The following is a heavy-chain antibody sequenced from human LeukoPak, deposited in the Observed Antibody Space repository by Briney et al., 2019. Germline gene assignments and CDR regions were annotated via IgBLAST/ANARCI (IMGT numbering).Heavy chain of an antibody. Sequence: PSETLSLTCFVSGDSISSRYWNWIRQPPGKGLEWIGYISSSGSTNYNPSLKSRVTVSIDTSKNQFSLNLSSVTAADTAVYYCARATLVGYFSYFYMDVWGKGTTVTFSS. J-gene: IGHJ6*03. CDR3: ARATLVGYFSYFYMDV. CDR2: ISSSGST. CDR1: GDSISSRY. V-gene: IGHV4-59*11. D-gene: IGHD1-26*01.